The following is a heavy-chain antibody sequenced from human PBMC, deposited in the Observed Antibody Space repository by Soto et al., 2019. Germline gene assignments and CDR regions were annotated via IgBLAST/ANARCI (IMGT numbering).Heavy chain of an antibody. D-gene: IGHD2-15*01. J-gene: IGHJ3*02. V-gene: IGHV4-59*01. CDR2: IYYSGST. Sequence: WETLSLTCTVSGGSISSYYWSWTRQPPGEGLEWIGYIYYSGSTNYNPSLKSRVTISVDTSKNQFSLKLSSVTAADTAVYYCASFKYCSGRSCYIHAFDIWGQGTMVTVSS. CDR1: GGSISSYY. CDR3: ASFKYCSGRSCYIHAFDI.